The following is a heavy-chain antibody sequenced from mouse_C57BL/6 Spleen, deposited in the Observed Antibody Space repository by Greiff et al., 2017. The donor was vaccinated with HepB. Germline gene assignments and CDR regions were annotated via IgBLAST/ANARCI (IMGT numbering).Heavy chain of an antibody. Sequence: EVQLVESGPGLVKPSQSLSLTCSVTGYSITSGYYWNWIRQFPGNKLEWMGYISYDGSNNYNPSLKNRISITRDTSKNQFFLKLNSVTTEDTATYYCARGIFYGEDYFDYWGQGTTLTVSS. J-gene: IGHJ2*01. D-gene: IGHD1-2*01. V-gene: IGHV3-6*01. CDR2: ISYDGSN. CDR1: GYSITSGYY. CDR3: ARGIFYGEDYFDY.